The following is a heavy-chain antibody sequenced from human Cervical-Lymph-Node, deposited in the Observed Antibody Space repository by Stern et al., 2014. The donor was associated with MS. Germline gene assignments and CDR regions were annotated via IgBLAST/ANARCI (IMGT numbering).Heavy chain of an antibody. J-gene: IGHJ4*02. V-gene: IGHV5-51*01. CDR1: GYNFASYW. CDR2: IYPDDSDA. Sequence: VQLVQSGAEVKKPGESLKISCKGSGYNFASYWIGWVRQAPGKGLEWMGIIYPDDSDARYTPSFQGQVTMSADKSIGTAYLQWSSLKASDTAFYFCARKGTYGLDYWGQGALVTVSS. CDR3: ARKGTYGLDY. D-gene: IGHD3-10*01.